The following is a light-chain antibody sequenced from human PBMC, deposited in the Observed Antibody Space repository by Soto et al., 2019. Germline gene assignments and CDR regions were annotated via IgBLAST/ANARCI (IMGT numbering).Light chain of an antibody. J-gene: IGKJ1*01. V-gene: IGKV1-39*01. CDR2: HAS. CDR3: QLSDSTWT. CDR1: QSISSY. Sequence: DIQMTQSPSTLSASVGDRVTITCRASQSISSYLNWYQQKPGTAPKLLIYHASTLESGVPSRFSGSGSGTEFTLTISSLQPDDFAAYYCQLSDSTWTFGQGTKVDIK.